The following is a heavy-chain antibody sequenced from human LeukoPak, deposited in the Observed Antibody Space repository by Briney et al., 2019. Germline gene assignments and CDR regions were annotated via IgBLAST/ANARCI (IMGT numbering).Heavy chain of an antibody. D-gene: IGHD1-14*01. Sequence: SETLSLTCSVSGYSISSGYYWGWIRQPPGKGLEWIGSISHSGSTYYKPSLKSRVTISVDTSKNQFSLKLRSVTAADTAVYYCARVTSRLGWFDPWGQGTLVTVSS. J-gene: IGHJ5*02. CDR1: GYSISSGYY. CDR3: ARVTSRLGWFDP. CDR2: ISHSGST. V-gene: IGHV4-38-2*02.